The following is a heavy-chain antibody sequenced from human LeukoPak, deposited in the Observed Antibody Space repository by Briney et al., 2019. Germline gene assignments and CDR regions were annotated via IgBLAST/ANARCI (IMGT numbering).Heavy chain of an antibody. V-gene: IGHV3-21*01. CDR1: GFSFSRSS. J-gene: IGHJ4*02. D-gene: IGHD3-22*01. CDR3: AREYYYDEDAGNY. Sequence: PGGSLRLSCAASGFSFSRSSMGWVRQAPGKGLEGVSSITASSRYIYYADPVKGLFTISRDNVEKSVYLQMNSLRAEDTAVYYCAREYYYDEDAGNYWGQGALVTVSS. CDR2: ITASSRYI.